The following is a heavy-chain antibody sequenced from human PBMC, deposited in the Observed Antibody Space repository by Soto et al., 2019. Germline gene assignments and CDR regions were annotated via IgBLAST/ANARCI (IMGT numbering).Heavy chain of an antibody. J-gene: IGHJ4*02. CDR1: SGSINNYY. V-gene: IGHV4-59*01. D-gene: IGHD6-19*01. CDR2: IYYSGST. CDR3: EREGRYSSD. Sequence: SETLSLTCTVSSGSINNYYWNWIRQPPGKGLERIRYIYYSGSTNYNPSLKNRVTISVDTSKTQFAMKLSSVTAADTAVYYCEREGRYSSDWGQGTLDNVSA.